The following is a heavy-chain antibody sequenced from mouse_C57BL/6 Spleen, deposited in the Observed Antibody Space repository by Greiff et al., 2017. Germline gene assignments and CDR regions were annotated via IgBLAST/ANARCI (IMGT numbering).Heavy chain of an antibody. CDR3: ARGPDSSGYLYYFDY. Sequence: EVKVVESEGGLVQPGSSMKLSCTASGFTFSDYYMAWVRQVPEKGLEWVANINYDGSSTYYLDSLKSRFILSRDNAKNIRYLQMSSLKSEDTATYYCARGPDSSGYLYYFDYWGQGTTLTVSS. D-gene: IGHD3-2*01. CDR2: INYDGSST. J-gene: IGHJ2*01. CDR1: GFTFSDYY. V-gene: IGHV5-16*01.